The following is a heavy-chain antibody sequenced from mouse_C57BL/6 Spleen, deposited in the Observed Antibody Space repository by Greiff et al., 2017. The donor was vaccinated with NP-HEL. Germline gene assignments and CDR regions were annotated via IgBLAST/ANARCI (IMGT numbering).Heavy chain of an antibody. V-gene: IGHV1-4*01. J-gene: IGHJ2*01. CDR2: INPSSGYT. CDR1: GYTFTSYT. CDR3: ARSDTTESFDY. Sequence: QVQLQRSGAELARPGASVKMSCKASGYTFTSYTMHWVKQRPGQGLEWIGYINPSSGYTKYNQKFKDKATLTADKSSSTAYMQLSSLTSEDSAVYYCARSDTTESFDYWGQGTTLTVSS. D-gene: IGHD1-1*01.